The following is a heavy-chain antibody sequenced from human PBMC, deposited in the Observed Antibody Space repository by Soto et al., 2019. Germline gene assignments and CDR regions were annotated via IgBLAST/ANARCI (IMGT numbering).Heavy chain of an antibody. Sequence: QVQLQESGPGLVKPSETLSLTCTVSGGSISSYYWSWIRQPPGKGLEWIGYIYYSGSTNYNPSLKSLVTISVDTSKNRFSLKLSSVTAADTAVYYCAREGLTGTIGLYYYYGMDVWGQGTTVTVSS. J-gene: IGHJ6*02. V-gene: IGHV4-59*01. D-gene: IGHD1-7*01. CDR2: IYYSGST. CDR1: GGSISSYY. CDR3: AREGLTGTIGLYYYYGMDV.